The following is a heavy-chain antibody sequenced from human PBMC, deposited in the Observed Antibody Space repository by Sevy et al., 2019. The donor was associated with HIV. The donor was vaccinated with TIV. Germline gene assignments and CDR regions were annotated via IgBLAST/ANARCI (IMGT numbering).Heavy chain of an antibody. J-gene: IGHJ4*03. CDR1: RGSIRSGSSY. CDR3: ARHDFSRLEPYYFDH. CDR2: IYYGGST. Sequence: SETLSLTCTVSRGSIRSGSSYWGWIRQSPGKGLEWIGTIYYGGSTYDNPSLKSRVIISVDSSKNQFSLRVRSVTAADTAVYYCARHDFSRLEPYYFDHWGHGTQVTVSS. V-gene: IGHV4-39*01. D-gene: IGHD1-1*01.